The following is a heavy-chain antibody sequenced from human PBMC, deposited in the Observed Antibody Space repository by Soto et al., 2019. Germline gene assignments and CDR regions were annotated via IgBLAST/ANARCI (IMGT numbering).Heavy chain of an antibody. D-gene: IGHD3-22*01. CDR3: ARARYYYDSSGYQRYYYGMDV. J-gene: IGHJ6*02. Sequence: KSGGSLRLSCAASGFTFSSYSMNWVRQAPGKGLEWVSSISSSSSYIYYADSVKGRFTTSRANAKNSLYLQMNSLRAEDTAVYYCARARYYYDSSGYQRYYYGMDVWGQGTTVTVSS. V-gene: IGHV3-21*01. CDR1: GFTFSSYS. CDR2: ISSSSSYI.